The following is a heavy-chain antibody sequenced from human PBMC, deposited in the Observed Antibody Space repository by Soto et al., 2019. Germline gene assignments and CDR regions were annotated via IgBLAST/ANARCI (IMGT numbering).Heavy chain of an antibody. J-gene: IGHJ4*02. Sequence: QITLKESGPALVKPTQTLTLTCTFSGFSLSTSGVGVGWIRQPPGEALEWLALIYWDDYKHFSPSLESRLTIPKDTPKNQVGLTMTNMDPVDTATYSCVHKGGGDRILDYWGQGTLVTVSS. CDR2: IYWDDYK. V-gene: IGHV2-5*02. CDR3: VHKGGGDRILDY. D-gene: IGHD3-16*01. CDR1: GFSLSTSGVG.